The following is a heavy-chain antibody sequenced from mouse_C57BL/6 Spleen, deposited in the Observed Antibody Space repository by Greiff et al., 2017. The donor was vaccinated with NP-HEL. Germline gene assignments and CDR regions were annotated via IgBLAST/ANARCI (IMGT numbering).Heavy chain of an antibody. CDR1: GYSITSGYY. CDR3: ARGGLGRGYFEY. Sequence: EVQVVESGPGLVKPSQSLSLTCSVTGYSITSGYYWNWIRQFPGNKLEWMGYISYDGSNNYNPSLKNRISITRDTSKNQFFLKLNSVTTEDTATYYCARGGLGRGYFEYWGQGTTLTVAS. V-gene: IGHV3-6*01. D-gene: IGHD4-1*01. J-gene: IGHJ2*01. CDR2: ISYDGSN.